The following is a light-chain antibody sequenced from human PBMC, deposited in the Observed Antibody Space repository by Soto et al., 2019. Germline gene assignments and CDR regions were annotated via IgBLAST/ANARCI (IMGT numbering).Light chain of an antibody. CDR2: DVS. Sequence: QSVLTQPASVSGSPGQSITISCTGTSSDVGFYNYVSWYQQHPGKAPKLVIYDVSNRPSGVSNRFSGSKSGNTASLTISGLQAEDEADYYCSSYTSSTTRGVFGGGTKLTVL. J-gene: IGLJ2*01. CDR3: SSYTSSTTRGV. CDR1: SSDVGFYNY. V-gene: IGLV2-14*01.